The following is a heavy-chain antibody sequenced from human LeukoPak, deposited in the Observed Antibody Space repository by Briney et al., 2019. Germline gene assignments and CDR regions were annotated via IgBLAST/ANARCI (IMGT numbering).Heavy chain of an antibody. Sequence: SETLSLTCAVSGGSISSSNWWSWVRQPPGKGLEWIGEIYHSGSTNYNPSLKSRVTISVDKSKNQFSLKLSSVTAADTAVYYCARKPSLSSSSFDYFDYWGQGTLVTVSS. V-gene: IGHV4-4*02. J-gene: IGHJ4*02. CDR2: IYHSGST. CDR3: ARKPSLSSSSFDYFDY. CDR1: GGSISSSNW. D-gene: IGHD6-6*01.